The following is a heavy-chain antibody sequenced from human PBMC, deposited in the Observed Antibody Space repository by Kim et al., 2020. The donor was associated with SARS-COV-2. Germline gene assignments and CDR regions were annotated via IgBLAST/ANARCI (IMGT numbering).Heavy chain of an antibody. J-gene: IGHJ2*01. CDR3: ARVIRPGWYFDL. CDR1: GGSISDNNHY. V-gene: IGHV4-39*01. Sequence: SETLSLTCTVSGGSISDNNHYWGCIRQPPGKGLEWIGNFYYRGSTHYNPSLKSRVTISVDTSKNQLSLNLSSVTAADTAVYYCARVIRPGWYFDLWGRGTLVSVSS. CDR2: FYYRGST. D-gene: IGHD3-16*02.